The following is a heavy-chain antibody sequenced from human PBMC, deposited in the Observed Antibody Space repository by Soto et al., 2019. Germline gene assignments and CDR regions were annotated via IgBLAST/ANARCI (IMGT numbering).Heavy chain of an antibody. CDR2: ISYDGSNK. CDR3: ARAAYSSSYFDY. D-gene: IGHD6-6*01. J-gene: IGHJ4*02. Sequence: QVQLVESGGGVVQPGRSLRLSCAASGFTFSSYAMHWVRQAPGKGLEWVAVISYDGSNKYYADSVKGRFTISRDNSKNTLYLQMNSLRAEDTAGYYCARAAYSSSYFDYWGQGTLVTVSS. CDR1: GFTFSSYA. V-gene: IGHV3-30-3*01.